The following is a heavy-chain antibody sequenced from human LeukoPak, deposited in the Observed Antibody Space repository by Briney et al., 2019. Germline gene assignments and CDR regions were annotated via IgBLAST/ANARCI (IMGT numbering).Heavy chain of an antibody. Sequence: GGSLRLSCAASGFTFSSYAMSWVRQAPGKGLEWVSAISASGGSTYYADSVKGRFTISRGNSKNTLYLQMNSLRAEDTAVYYCAKVPYRGFDPWGQGALVTVSS. J-gene: IGHJ5*02. CDR3: AKVPYRGFDP. CDR1: GFTFSSYA. CDR2: ISASGGST. V-gene: IGHV3-23*01.